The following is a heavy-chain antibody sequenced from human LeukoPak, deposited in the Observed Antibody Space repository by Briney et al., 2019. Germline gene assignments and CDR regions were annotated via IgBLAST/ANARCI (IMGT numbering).Heavy chain of an antibody. CDR2: IKQDGSEK. CDR3: AREPTKLLYYYYGMDV. V-gene: IGHV3-7*01. Sequence: PGGSLRLSCAASGLGISIFEMSWVRQAPGKGLEWVANIKQDGSEKYYVDSVKGRFTISRDNAKNSLYLQMNSLRAEDTAVYYCAREPTKLLYYYYGMDVWGQGTTVTVSS. D-gene: IGHD4-23*01. J-gene: IGHJ6*02. CDR1: GLGISIFE.